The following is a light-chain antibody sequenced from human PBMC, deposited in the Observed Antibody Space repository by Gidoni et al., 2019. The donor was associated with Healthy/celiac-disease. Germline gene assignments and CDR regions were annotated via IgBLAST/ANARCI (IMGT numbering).Light chain of an antibody. CDR2: GAS. CDR3: QQYNNWPTIT. J-gene: IGKJ5*01. V-gene: IGKV3-15*01. CDR1: PSVSSN. Sequence: EIVMTQSPATLSVSPGERATLSCRASPSVSSNLAWYQQKPGQAPRLLIYGASTRAPGIPARFSGSGSGTEFTLTISSLQSEDFAVYYCQQYNNWPTITFGQGTRLEIK.